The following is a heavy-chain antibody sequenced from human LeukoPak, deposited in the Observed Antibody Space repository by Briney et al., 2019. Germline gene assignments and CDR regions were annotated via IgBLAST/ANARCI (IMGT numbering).Heavy chain of an antibody. V-gene: IGHV4-39*07. CDR1: GGSISSSSYY. D-gene: IGHD3-22*01. J-gene: IGHJ4*02. Sequence: SETLSLTCTVSGGSISSSSYYWGWIRQPPGKGLEWIGSIYYSGSTYYNPSLKSRVTISVDTSKNQFSLKLSSVTAADTAVYYCASYHDSSGCYSRYFDYWGQGTLVTVSS. CDR2: IYYSGST. CDR3: ASYHDSSGCYSRYFDY.